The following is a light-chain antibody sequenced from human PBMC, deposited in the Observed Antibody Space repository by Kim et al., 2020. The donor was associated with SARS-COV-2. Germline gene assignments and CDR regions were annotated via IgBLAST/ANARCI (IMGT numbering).Light chain of an antibody. CDR2: GAS. J-gene: IGKJ2*01. V-gene: IGKV3-20*01. CDR3: QQYGSSMYT. CDR1: QSVSSSY. Sequence: LSPRERATLAGRASQSVSSSYLAWYQQKPGQAPRLLIYGASSRATGIPDRFSGSRSGTDFTLTISRLEPEDFAVYYCQQYGSSMYTFGQGTKLE.